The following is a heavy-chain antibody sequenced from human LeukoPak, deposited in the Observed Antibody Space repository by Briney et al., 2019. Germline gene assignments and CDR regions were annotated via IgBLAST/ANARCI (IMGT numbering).Heavy chain of an antibody. Sequence: SETLSLTCAVYGGSFSGYYWSWIRQPPGKGLEWIGEINHSGSTNYNPSLKSRVTISVDTSKNQFSLKLSSVTAADTAVYYCARVSPGEGIDYWGQGTVDTVSS. V-gene: IGHV4-34*01. CDR3: ARVSPGEGIDY. J-gene: IGHJ4*02. CDR1: GGSFSGYY. CDR2: INHSGST. D-gene: IGHD3-10*01.